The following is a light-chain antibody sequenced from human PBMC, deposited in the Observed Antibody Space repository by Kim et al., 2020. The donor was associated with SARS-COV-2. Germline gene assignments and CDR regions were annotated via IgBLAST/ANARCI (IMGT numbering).Light chain of an antibody. Sequence: GTPGRRITVSCYGSGSNIGSDYVYWYQQLPATAPKLLIYRNNQRPSGVPDRFSGFKSGTSASLAISGLRSEDEADYYCASWDDSLVFGGGTKVTVL. CDR3: ASWDDSLV. CDR1: GSNIGSDY. CDR2: RNN. V-gene: IGLV1-47*01. J-gene: IGLJ2*01.